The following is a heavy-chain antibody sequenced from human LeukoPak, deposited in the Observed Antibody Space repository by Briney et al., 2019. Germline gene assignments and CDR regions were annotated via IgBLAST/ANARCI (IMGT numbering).Heavy chain of an antibody. D-gene: IGHD2-2*01. J-gene: IGHJ4*02. Sequence: GGSLRLSCAASGFTVSGNYMSWVRQAPGKGLEWVSVIYSGGDTYYADSVKGRFTISRDNSKNTLYLQMNSLRAGDTAVYYCARDHCSSTSCYVWGQGTLVTVSA. CDR3: ARDHCSSTSCYV. CDR2: IYSGGDT. V-gene: IGHV3-53*01. CDR1: GFTVSGNY.